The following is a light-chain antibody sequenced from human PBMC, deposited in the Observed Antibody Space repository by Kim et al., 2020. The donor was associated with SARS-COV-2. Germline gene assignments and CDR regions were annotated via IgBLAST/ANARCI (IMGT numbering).Light chain of an antibody. Sequence: LSPGESATLACRASQSVSSYLAWYQQKPGQAPRLLIYDTSNRATGIPARFSGSGSGTDFTLTISSLEPEDFAVYYCQQRSNWPRTFGQGTEVDIK. CDR1: QSVSSY. J-gene: IGKJ1*01. V-gene: IGKV3-11*01. CDR3: QQRSNWPRT. CDR2: DTS.